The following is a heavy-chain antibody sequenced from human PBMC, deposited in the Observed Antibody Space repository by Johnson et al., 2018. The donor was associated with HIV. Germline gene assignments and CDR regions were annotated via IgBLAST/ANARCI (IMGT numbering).Heavy chain of an antibody. CDR1: GFTFSDHY. CDR3: ARALTTDAFDI. Sequence: QVQLVESGGGLVQSGGSLRLSCAASGFTFSDHYMDWVRQAPGKGLEWVAVISYDGSNKYYADSVKGRFTISRDNSKNTLYLQMNSLRAEDTAVYYCARALTTDAFDIWGQGTMVTVSS. D-gene: IGHD4-17*01. V-gene: IGHV3-30-3*01. CDR2: ISYDGSNK. J-gene: IGHJ3*02.